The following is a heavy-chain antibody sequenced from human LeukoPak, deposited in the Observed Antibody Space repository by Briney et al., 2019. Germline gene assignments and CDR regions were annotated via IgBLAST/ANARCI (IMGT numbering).Heavy chain of an antibody. CDR3: ARSRRVVVPSTLNSADDYYYYMDV. V-gene: IGHV7-4-1*02. J-gene: IGHJ6*03. D-gene: IGHD2-15*01. CDR1: GYTFTSYA. CDR2: INTNTGNP. Sequence: GASVKVSCKASGYTFTSYAMNWVRQAPGQGLECLGGINTNTGNPTYAQGFTGRFVFSFDTSVNTAYLQITSLNIEDTAIYYCARSRRVVVPSTLNSADDYYYYMDVWGKGTTVTVSS.